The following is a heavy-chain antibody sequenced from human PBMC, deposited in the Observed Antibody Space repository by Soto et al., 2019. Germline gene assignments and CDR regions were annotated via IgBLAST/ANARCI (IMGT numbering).Heavy chain of an antibody. J-gene: IGHJ2*01. CDR1: GGSISRYY. V-gene: IGHV4-59*01. CDR2: IYYTGST. Sequence: QVQPQASGPGLVKPSETTSLTCTVSGGSISRYYWSWIRQPPGKGLECIGYIYYTGSTNYNPSLTSIVPKAVDTSQNPFSLQMSSSSASDTAVYDCANFNWYFDIWGRGTMVTVAS. CDR3: ANFNWYFDI.